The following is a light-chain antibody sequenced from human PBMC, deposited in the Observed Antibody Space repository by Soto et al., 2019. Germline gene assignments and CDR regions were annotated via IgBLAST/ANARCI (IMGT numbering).Light chain of an antibody. Sequence: DIQMTQSPSSLSASVGDRVTITCRASQIISNYLNWYQQKPGKAPELLISAASSLQSGVSSRFSGSGSGTDFTLTISSLHPEDFATYYCQQSYRTPYTFGQGTKLDI. CDR1: QIISNY. CDR2: AAS. CDR3: QQSYRTPYT. J-gene: IGKJ2*01. V-gene: IGKV1-39*01.